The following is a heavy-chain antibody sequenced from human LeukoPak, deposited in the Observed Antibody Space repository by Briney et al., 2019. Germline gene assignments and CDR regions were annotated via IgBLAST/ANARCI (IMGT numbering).Heavy chain of an antibody. V-gene: IGHV4-39*07. CDR2: IYYSGST. CDR3: ARGVSSSSWFDP. CDR1: GGSISSSSYY. J-gene: IGHJ5*02. D-gene: IGHD6-13*01. Sequence: SETLSLTCTVSGGSISSSSYYWGWIRQPPGKGLEWIGSIYYSGSTYYNPSLKSRVTISVDTSKNQFSLKLSSVTAADTAVYYCARGVSSSSWFDPWGQGTLVTVSS.